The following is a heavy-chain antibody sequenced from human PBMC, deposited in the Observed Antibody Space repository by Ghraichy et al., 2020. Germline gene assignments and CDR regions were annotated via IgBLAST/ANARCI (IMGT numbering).Heavy chain of an antibody. J-gene: IGHJ6*02. D-gene: IGHD4-17*01. V-gene: IGHV4-34*01. CDR2: INHSGST. Sequence: EYLNISCAVYGGSFSGYYWSWIRQPPGKGLEWIGEINHSGSTNYNPSLKSRVTISVDTSKNQFSLKLSSVTAADTAVYYCARFTVTKGYYYYYGMDVWGQGTTVTVSS. CDR3: ARFTVTKGYYYYYGMDV. CDR1: GGSFSGYY.